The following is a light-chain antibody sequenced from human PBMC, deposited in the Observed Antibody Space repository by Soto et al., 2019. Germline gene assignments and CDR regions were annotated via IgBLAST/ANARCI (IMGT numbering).Light chain of an antibody. J-gene: IGLJ2*01. CDR1: SSDVGDYNY. CDR3: SSYTSTSTLI. CDR2: EVS. V-gene: IGLV2-14*01. Sequence: QSVLTQPASVSGSPGQSITISCTGTSSDVGDYNYVSWYQHHPGKAPKVMIYEVSNRPSGVSNRFSGSKSDHTASLTISGLQAEDEAEYYCSSYTSTSTLIFGGAAKLTVL.